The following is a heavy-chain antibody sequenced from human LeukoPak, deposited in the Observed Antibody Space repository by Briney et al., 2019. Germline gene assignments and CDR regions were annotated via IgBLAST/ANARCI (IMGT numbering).Heavy chain of an antibody. Sequence: PSETLSLTCAVSGASITSSKYCSWVRQPPGKGLEWIGSIYHSGSIYYNPSLKSRVTISIEKSKKQLYLRLSSVTAADTAVYYCASALWHGSGNNRHYYYYMDVWGRGTTVTVSS. CDR2: IYHSGSI. J-gene: IGHJ6*03. CDR3: ASALWHGSGNNRHYYYYMDV. V-gene: IGHV4-38-2*01. CDR1: GASITSSKY. D-gene: IGHD3-10*01.